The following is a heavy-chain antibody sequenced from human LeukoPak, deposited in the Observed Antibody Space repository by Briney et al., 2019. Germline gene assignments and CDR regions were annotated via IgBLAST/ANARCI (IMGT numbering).Heavy chain of an antibody. D-gene: IGHD5-24*01. J-gene: IGHJ4*02. CDR2: IYPGNSDT. V-gene: IGHV5-51*01. Sequence: GESLKISCQGSGYSFTSYWIGWVRQMPGKGLEWMGIIYPGNSDTRYSPSFQGRVTILADKSISTAYLQWSSLKAPDTAIYYCARHGPVDMATTDCDYWGQGTLVTVS. CDR1: GYSFTSYW. CDR3: ARHGPVDMATTDCDY.